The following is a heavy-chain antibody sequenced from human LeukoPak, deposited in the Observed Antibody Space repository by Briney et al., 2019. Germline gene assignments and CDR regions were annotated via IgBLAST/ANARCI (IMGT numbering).Heavy chain of an antibody. CDR3: ARRPIFGVVDGWYFDL. V-gene: IGHV1-8*03. J-gene: IGHJ2*01. Sequence: ASVKVSCKASGYTFTSYDINWVRQATGQGLEWMGWMNPNSGNTGYAQKFQGRVTITRNTSISTAYMELSSLRSEDTAVYYCARRPIFGVVDGWYFDLWGRGTLVTVSS. CDR2: MNPNSGNT. D-gene: IGHD3-3*01. CDR1: GYTFTSYD.